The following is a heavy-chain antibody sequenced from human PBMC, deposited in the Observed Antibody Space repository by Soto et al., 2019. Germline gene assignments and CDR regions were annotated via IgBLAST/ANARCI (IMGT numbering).Heavy chain of an antibody. CDR2: ISWDGGST. J-gene: IGHJ4*02. Sequence: GGSLRLSCAASGFTFDDYTMHWVRQAPGKGLEWVSLISWDGGSTYYADSVKGRFTISRDNSKNSLYLQMNSLRTEDTALYYCAKDRAPFSSGWYYFDYWGQGTLVTVSS. D-gene: IGHD6-19*01. CDR3: AKDRAPFSSGWYYFDY. V-gene: IGHV3-43*01. CDR1: GFTFDDYT.